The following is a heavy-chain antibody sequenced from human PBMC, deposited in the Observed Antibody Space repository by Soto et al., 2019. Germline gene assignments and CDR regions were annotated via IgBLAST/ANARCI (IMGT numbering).Heavy chain of an antibody. J-gene: IGHJ3*02. Sequence: ASVKVSCKASGYTFTSYYMHWVRQAPGQGLEWMGIINPSGGSTSYAQKFQGRVTMTRDTSTSTVYMELSSLRSEDTAVYYCAREVSSGPVNDAFDIWGQGTMVTVSS. CDR1: GYTFTSYY. D-gene: IGHD6-19*01. V-gene: IGHV1-46*01. CDR2: INPSGGST. CDR3: AREVSSGPVNDAFDI.